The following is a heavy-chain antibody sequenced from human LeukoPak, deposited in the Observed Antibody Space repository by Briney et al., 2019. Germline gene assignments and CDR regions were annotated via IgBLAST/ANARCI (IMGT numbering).Heavy chain of an antibody. D-gene: IGHD3-22*01. CDR3: ARGRSGYYCDYFQT. CDR2: IKKDGIEK. J-gene: IGHJ1*01. V-gene: IGHV3-7*01. CDR1: GFTFSNYR. Sequence: GGSLRLSCAASGFTFSNYRMTWIRQAPGKGLEWVANIKKDGIEKYYVDSVEGRFTVSRDNTKNSLFLQMHSLRAEDTAVYYCARGRSGYYCDYFQTWGQGSLVTVSS.